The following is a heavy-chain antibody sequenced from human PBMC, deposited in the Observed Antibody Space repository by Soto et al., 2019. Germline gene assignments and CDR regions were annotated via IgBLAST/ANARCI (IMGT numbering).Heavy chain of an antibody. J-gene: IGHJ4*02. D-gene: IGHD6-19*01. CDR1: GGSISSSSYY. Sequence: PSETLSLTCTVSGGSISSSSYYWGWIRQPPGKGLEWIGSIYYSGSTYYNPSLKSRVTISVDTSKNQFSLKLSSVTAADTAVYYCARLGIAVAGTFDYWGQGTLVTVSS. CDR3: ARLGIAVAGTFDY. CDR2: IYYSGST. V-gene: IGHV4-39*01.